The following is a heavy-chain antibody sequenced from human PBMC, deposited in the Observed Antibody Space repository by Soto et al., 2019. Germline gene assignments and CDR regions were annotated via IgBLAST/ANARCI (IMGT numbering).Heavy chain of an antibody. V-gene: IGHV4-4*02. Sequence: SETLSLTCAVSGDSISSVDWWTWVRQPPKKGLEWIGEVYHSGSTNYNPSLKSRVTISMDNSKKQFSLSLRSVTAADTAVYYCARGGSSRYRYLDYWGQGTLVTVS. D-gene: IGHD6-13*01. CDR3: ARGGSSRYRYLDY. J-gene: IGHJ4*02. CDR2: VYHSGST. CDR1: GDSISSVDW.